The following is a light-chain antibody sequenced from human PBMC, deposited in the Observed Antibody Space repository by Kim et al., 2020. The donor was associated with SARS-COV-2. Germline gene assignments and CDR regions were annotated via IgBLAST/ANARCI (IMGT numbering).Light chain of an antibody. CDR2: GKN. V-gene: IGLV3-19*01. CDR3: NSRDNSGNHWV. J-gene: IGLJ3*02. Sequence: ALGQTVRITGQGDSLRNYYASWYQHKPGQAPVVVIYGKNNRPSGIPDRFSGSSSGNTTSLTITGAQAEDEADYYCNSRDNSGNHWVFGGGTQLTVL. CDR1: SLRNYY.